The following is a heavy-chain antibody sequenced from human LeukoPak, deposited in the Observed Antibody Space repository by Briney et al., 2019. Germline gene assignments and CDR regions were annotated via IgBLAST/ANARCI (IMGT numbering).Heavy chain of an antibody. CDR2: VNSNGDDT. J-gene: IGHJ4*02. V-gene: IGHV3-64*01. D-gene: IGHD1-26*01. CDR1: GFTFSHYS. Sequence: GGSLRLSCAASGFTFSHYSMHWVRQAPGKGLEYVSAVNSNGDDTYYANSVKGRFTISRDNAKNSLYLQMNSLRAEDTALYYCARDTVGVTDYWGQGTLVTVSS. CDR3: ARDTVGVTDY.